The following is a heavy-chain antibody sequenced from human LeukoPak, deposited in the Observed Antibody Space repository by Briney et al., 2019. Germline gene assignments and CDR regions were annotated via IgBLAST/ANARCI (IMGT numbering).Heavy chain of an antibody. J-gene: IGHJ6*02. CDR3: ARGNWDPVVPAAFRHYYYYYGMDV. V-gene: IGHV1-8*01. CDR1: GYTFTSYD. Sequence: VASVKVSCKASGYTFTSYDINWVRQATGQGLEWMGCMNPNSDNTGYAQKFQGRVTMTRNTSISTAYMELSSLRSEDTAVYYCARGNWDPVVPAAFRHYYYYYGMDVWGQGTTVTVSS. CDR2: MNPNSDNT. D-gene: IGHD2-2*01.